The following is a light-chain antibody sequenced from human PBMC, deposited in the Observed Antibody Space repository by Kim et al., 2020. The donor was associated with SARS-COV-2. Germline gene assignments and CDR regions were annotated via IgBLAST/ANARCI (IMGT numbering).Light chain of an antibody. CDR3: QQVNSYPRT. CDR1: QGISSY. J-gene: IGKJ4*01. CDR2: AAS. V-gene: IGKV1-9*01. Sequence: DILLTQSPTFLSASVGDRVTITCRASQGISSYLAWYQQKPGKAPKVLIYAASTLQTGVPSRFSGSGSGTEFTLTISSLQPEDFAADYCQQVNSYPRTCGGETKVDIK.